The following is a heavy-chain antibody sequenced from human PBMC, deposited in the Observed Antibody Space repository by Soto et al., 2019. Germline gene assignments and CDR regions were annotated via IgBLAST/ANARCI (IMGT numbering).Heavy chain of an antibody. J-gene: IGHJ4*02. V-gene: IGHV2-5*01. D-gene: IGHD6-25*01. CDR3: EHLNTRGYYFDD. Sequence: QSTLKEPGPTLVKPTQTPPFTCTFSGLSPTTSQVGVGGSREPPVKALEWLAHVYWTDGKDYSLSLKSKLTITKDNSKSHVVLTVTTMDPLDTATYYSEHLNTRGYYFDDWGQGALVTVSS. CDR1: GLSPTTSQVG. CDR2: VYWTDGK.